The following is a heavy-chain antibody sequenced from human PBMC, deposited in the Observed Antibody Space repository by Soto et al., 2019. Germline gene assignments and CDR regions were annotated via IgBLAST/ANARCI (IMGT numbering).Heavy chain of an antibody. D-gene: IGHD3-10*01. CDR3: ARDRGVMVRGVYYYYYGMDV. V-gene: IGHV1-69*01. Sequence: QVQLVQSGAEVKKPGSSVKVSCKASGGTFSSYAISWVRQAPGQGLEWMGGIIPILGTANYAQKFQGRVTITADESTSTAYMELSSLRSEDTAVYYCARDRGVMVRGVYYYYYGMDVWGQGTTVTVSS. J-gene: IGHJ6*02. CDR2: IIPILGTA. CDR1: GGTFSSYA.